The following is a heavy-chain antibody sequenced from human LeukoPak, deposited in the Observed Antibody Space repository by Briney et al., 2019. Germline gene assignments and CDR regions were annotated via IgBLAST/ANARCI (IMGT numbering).Heavy chain of an antibody. J-gene: IGHJ4*02. CDR2: IKDDGSDK. Sequence: PGGSLRLSCGASGFTFGGYWMYWIRQAPGKGLEWVANIKDDGSDKNYADSVKGRFTISRDNAKNSLYLQMNSLRAEDTAVYYCARDGTDTAMVTHNFDYWGQGTLVTVSS. CDR3: ARDGTDTAMVTHNFDY. D-gene: IGHD5-18*01. V-gene: IGHV3-7*01. CDR1: GFTFGGYW.